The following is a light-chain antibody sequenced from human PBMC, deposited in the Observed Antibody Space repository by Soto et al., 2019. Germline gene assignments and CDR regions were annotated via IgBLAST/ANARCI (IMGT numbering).Light chain of an antibody. CDR2: EAS. Sequence: DTQMTQSPSTLSASVGDRVTITCRASQSIRSALAWYQQKPGKAPKLLIFEASSLQSGVPPRFSGCGSETEFTLTNISLQPDDCATYYCQQYNYLWTFGQGTNVEIK. CDR1: QSIRSA. V-gene: IGKV1-5*03. J-gene: IGKJ1*01. CDR3: QQYNYLWT.